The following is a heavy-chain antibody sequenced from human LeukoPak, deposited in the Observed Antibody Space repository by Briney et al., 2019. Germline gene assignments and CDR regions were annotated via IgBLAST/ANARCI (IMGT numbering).Heavy chain of an antibody. CDR1: GGSFRGYY. CDR2: INHDGSS. J-gene: IGHJ4*02. CDR3: ARFPRYDFWN. D-gene: IGHD3-3*01. Sequence: SETLSLTCAAYGGSFRGYYWSWIRQPPEKGLEWIGEINHDGSSTYNPSLKSRVTISVDTSRGQFSLKLSSVTATDTAVYYCARFPRYDFWNWGQGTLVTVSS. V-gene: IGHV4-34*01.